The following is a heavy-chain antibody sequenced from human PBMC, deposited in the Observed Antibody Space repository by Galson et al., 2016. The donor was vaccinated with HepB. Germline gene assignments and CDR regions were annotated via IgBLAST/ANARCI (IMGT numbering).Heavy chain of an antibody. CDR2: IHYGGTT. CDR1: GGSIRSNYY. J-gene: IGHJ4*02. D-gene: IGHD6-13*01. V-gene: IGHV4-39*07. Sequence: ETLSLTCTVSGGSIRSNYYWGWIRQPPGQGLEWIGSIHYGGTTQYNPSLKSRVTISVDTSKNQFSLKLSSVTAADTAVYYCAREGSSWYSDYWGQGTLVTVSS. CDR3: AREGSSWYSDY.